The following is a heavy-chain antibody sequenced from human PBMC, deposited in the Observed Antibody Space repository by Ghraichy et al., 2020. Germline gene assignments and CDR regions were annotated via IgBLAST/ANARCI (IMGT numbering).Heavy chain of an antibody. CDR3: ARGSYCSSTSCYSPHYYGMDV. V-gene: IGHV4-34*01. J-gene: IGHJ6*02. Sequence: SETLSLTCAVYGGSFSGYYWSWIRQPPGKGLEWIGEINHSGSTNYNPSLKSRVTISVDTSKNQFSLKLSSVTAADTAVYYCARGSYCSSTSCYSPHYYGMDVWGQGTTVTVSS. CDR1: GGSFSGYY. D-gene: IGHD2-2*01. CDR2: INHSGST.